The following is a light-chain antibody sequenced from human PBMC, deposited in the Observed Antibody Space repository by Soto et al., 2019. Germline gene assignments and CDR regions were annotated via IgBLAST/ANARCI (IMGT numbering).Light chain of an antibody. J-gene: IGLJ2*01. CDR2: EVS. CDR1: SSDVGGYNY. Sequence: QSALTQPASVSGSPGQSITISCTGTSSDVGGYNYVSWYQQHPGKAPKLMIYEVSHRPSGVSYRFSGSKSGNTASLIISGLQAEDEADYYCSSFTSSNPRVFGGGTKVTVL. CDR3: SSFTSSNPRV. V-gene: IGLV2-14*01.